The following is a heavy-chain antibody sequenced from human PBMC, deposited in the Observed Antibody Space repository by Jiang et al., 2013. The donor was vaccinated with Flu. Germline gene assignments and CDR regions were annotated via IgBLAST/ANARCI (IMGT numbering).Heavy chain of an antibody. CDR1: GGTFSSYA. CDR3: ARGKYVDTAMVPYYYYGMDV. J-gene: IGHJ6*02. CDR2: IIPIFGTA. Sequence: SGAEVKKPGSSVKVSCKASGGTFSSYAISWVRQAPGQGLEWMGGIIPIFGTANYAQKFQGRVTITADESTSTAYMELSSLRSEDTAVYYCARGKYVDTAMVPYYYYGMDVWGQGTTVTVSS. D-gene: IGHD5-18*01. V-gene: IGHV1-69*01.